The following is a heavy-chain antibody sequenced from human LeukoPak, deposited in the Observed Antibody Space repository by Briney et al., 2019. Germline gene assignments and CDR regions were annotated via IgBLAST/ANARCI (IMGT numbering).Heavy chain of an antibody. Sequence: PSQTLSLTCTVSGGSISSGSYYWSWIRQPAGKGLEWIGRIYTSGSTNYNPSLKSRVTISVDTSKNQFSLKLSSVTAADTAVYYCARGSGWYGAFDVWGQGTMVTVSS. CDR1: GGSISSGSYY. D-gene: IGHD6-19*01. V-gene: IGHV4-61*02. CDR2: IYTSGST. CDR3: ARGSGWYGAFDV. J-gene: IGHJ3*01.